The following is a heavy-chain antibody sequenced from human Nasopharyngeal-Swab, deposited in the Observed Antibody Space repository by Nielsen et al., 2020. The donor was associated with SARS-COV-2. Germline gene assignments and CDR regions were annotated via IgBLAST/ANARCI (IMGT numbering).Heavy chain of an antibody. CDR1: GFTFSSYW. Sequence: LSLTCAASGFTFSSYWMSWVRQAPGKGLEWVANIKQDGSEKYYVDSVKGRFTISRDNAKNSLYLQMNSLRAEDTAVYYCARDFGSGCFDIWGQGTMVTVSS. D-gene: IGHD6-25*01. V-gene: IGHV3-7*01. CDR2: IKQDGSEK. J-gene: IGHJ3*02. CDR3: ARDFGSGCFDI.